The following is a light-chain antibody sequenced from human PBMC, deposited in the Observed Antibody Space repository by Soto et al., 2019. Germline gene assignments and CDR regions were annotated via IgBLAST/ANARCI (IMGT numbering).Light chain of an antibody. Sequence: DLVMTQSPLSLPVTPGEPASISCRSSQSLLHSDGYNYLDWYLQKPGQSPQLLIYLTSKRASGVPDRFSGSGSGTDFILKISRVEAEDVWVYYCMQGLQTLPTFGPGTKVHIK. CDR3: MQGLQTLPT. CDR2: LTS. J-gene: IGKJ3*01. CDR1: QSLLHSDGYNY. V-gene: IGKV2-28*01.